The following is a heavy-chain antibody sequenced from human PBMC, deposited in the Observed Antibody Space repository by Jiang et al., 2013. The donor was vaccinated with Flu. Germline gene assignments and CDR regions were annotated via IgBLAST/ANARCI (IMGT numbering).Heavy chain of an antibody. Sequence: LLKPSETLSLTCTVSGGSISSYYWSWIRQPPGKGLEWIGYIYYSGSTNYNPSLKSRVTISVDTSKNQFSLKLSSVTAADTAVYYCARYTIGFYSGSYTYFDYWGQGTLVTVSS. CDR2: IYYSGST. CDR3: ARYTIGFYSGSYTYFDY. CDR1: GGSISSYY. D-gene: IGHD1-26*01. V-gene: IGHV4-59*08. J-gene: IGHJ4*02.